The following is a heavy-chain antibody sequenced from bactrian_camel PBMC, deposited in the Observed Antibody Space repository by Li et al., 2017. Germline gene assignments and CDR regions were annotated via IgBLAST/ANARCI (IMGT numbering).Heavy chain of an antibody. D-gene: IGHD3*01. CDR1: GYTLNTYS. J-gene: IGHJ4*01. Sequence: HVQLVESGGGSALAGGSVRLSCAASGYTLNTYSWFRQAPGKEREGVAAIDTGDGSTYHLNSVEGRFTISHDNAKNTLYLQMNSLKPEDTAIYYCAATTLAVDCYSHAPVSHYTYWGQGTQVTV. V-gene: IGHV3S1*01. CDR2: IDTGDGST. CDR3: AATTLAVDCYSHAPVSHYTY.